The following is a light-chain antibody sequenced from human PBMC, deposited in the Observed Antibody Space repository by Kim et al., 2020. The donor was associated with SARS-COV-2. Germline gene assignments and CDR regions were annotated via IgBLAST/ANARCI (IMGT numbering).Light chain of an antibody. J-gene: IGLJ1*01. CDR2: RNN. CDR1: SSNIGSNY. CDR3: AAWDDSLSGYI. Sequence: ELTQPPSASGTPGQRVTISCSGSSSNIGSNYVYWYQQLPGTAPKLLIYRNNQRPSGVPDRFSGSKSGTSASLAISGLRSEDEADYYCAAWDDSLSGYIFGTGTKVTVL. V-gene: IGLV1-47*01.